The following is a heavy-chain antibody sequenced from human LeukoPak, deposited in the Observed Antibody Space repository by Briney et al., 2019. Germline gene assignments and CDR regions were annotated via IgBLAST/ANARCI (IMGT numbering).Heavy chain of an antibody. CDR1: GGSISSYY. CDR3: ARDHGIVASYGMDV. Sequence: SETLSLTCTVSGGSISSYYWSWIRQPPGKGLEWIGYIYYSGSTNYNPSLKSRVTISVDTSKNQFSLKLSSVTAADTAVYYCARDHGIVASYGMDVWGQGTTVTVSS. D-gene: IGHD1-26*01. V-gene: IGHV4-59*01. J-gene: IGHJ6*02. CDR2: IYYSGST.